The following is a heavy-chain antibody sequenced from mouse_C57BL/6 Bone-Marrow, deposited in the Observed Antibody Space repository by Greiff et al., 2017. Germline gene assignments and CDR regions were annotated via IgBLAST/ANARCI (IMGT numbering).Heavy chain of an antibody. CDR1: GYSFTDYN. Sequence: VQLQQSGPELVKPGASVKISCKASGYSFTDYNMTWVKQSNGKSLEWIGIINPNYGTTSYNQKFKGKATLTVDQSSSTAYMQLNSLTSEDSAVYYCARPITTVVATYCDVWGTGTTVTVTS. V-gene: IGHV1-39*01. CDR2: INPNYGTT. D-gene: IGHD1-1*01. J-gene: IGHJ1*03. CDR3: ARPITTVVATYCDV.